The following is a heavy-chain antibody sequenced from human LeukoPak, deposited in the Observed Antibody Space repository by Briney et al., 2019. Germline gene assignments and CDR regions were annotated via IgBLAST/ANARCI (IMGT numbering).Heavy chain of an antibody. D-gene: IGHD3-10*01. CDR2: IYYSGST. CDR3: ARDSGSFDY. J-gene: IGHJ4*02. V-gene: IGHV4-59*01. Sequence: PPETLSLTCTVSGGSISSYYWSWIRQPPGKGLEWIGYIYYSGSTNYNPSLKSRVTISVDTSKNQFSLKPSSVTAADTAVYYCARDSGSFDYWGQGTLVTVSS. CDR1: GGSISSYY.